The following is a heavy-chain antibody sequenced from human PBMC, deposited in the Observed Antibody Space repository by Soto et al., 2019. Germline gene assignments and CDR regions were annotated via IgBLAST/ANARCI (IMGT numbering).Heavy chain of an antibody. Sequence: ASVKVSCKASGYTFTTYGISWVRQFPGQGLEWMGWISAYNGNTNYAQNLQGRVTRTTDTSTSTAYMELRSLRSDDTAVYYCARFYASGSYPYDYWGQGTLVTVSS. J-gene: IGHJ4*02. V-gene: IGHV1-18*01. CDR1: GYTFTTYG. D-gene: IGHD3-10*01. CDR3: ARFYASGSYPYDY. CDR2: ISAYNGNT.